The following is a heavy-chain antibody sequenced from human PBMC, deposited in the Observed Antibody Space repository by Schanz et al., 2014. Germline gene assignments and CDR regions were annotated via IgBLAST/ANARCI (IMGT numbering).Heavy chain of an antibody. Sequence: EVQLVESGGGLIKPGGSLRLSCLASGFTFSTTWMNWVRQAPGKGLEWVGRIKSKVDGGTTDNAAPVQGRFTISRDDSKNTLHLQMKSLKTEDTAVYYCARVDSGYDSHLYYYYYYMDVWGKGTTVTVSS. CDR2: IKSKVDGGTT. V-gene: IGHV3-15*01. J-gene: IGHJ6*03. CDR1: GFTFSTTW. CDR3: ARVDSGYDSHLYYYYYYMDV. D-gene: IGHD5-12*01.